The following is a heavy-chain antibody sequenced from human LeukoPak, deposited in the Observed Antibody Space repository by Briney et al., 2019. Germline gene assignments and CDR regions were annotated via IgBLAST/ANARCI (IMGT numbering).Heavy chain of an antibody. CDR2: VYYTGKS. Sequence: PSETLSLTCAISGGSINSHYWGWIRQPPGKALQWIGNVYYTGKSSYNPSLRSRVTISLDTSKNHLSLNLTSVLAADTAIYYCVRRDAGWNYFDYWGKGILVTVSS. V-gene: IGHV4-59*08. J-gene: IGHJ4*02. D-gene: IGHD6-19*01. CDR1: GGSINSHY. CDR3: VRRDAGWNYFDY.